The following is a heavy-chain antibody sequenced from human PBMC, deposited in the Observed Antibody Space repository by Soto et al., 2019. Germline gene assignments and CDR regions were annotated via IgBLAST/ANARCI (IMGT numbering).Heavy chain of an antibody. CDR1: GGSFSTRGSC. CDR2: FYYSGRP. D-gene: IGHD2-15*01. J-gene: IGHJ4*02. Sequence: SETLSLTCTVSGGSFSTRGSCWDWIRQPPGKGLEWIGRFYYSGRPNYNPSLRSRVIISVDTSKNNFSLKLNSVTAADTAVYYGAIGGEYCNGGRCSSGDYWGQGTLVTVSS. CDR3: AIGGEYCNGGRCSSGDY. V-gene: IGHV4-39*02.